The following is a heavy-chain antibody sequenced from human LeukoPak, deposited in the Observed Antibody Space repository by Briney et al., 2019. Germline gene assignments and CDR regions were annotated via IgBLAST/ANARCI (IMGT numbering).Heavy chain of an antibody. J-gene: IGHJ6*03. V-gene: IGHV3-23*01. CDR1: GFTFSSYG. CDR2: ISGSGGST. D-gene: IGHD2-15*01. CDR3: AKGSKTCSGGSCYDVYYYYMDV. Sequence: GGTLRLSCAASGFTFSSYGMSWVRQAPGKGLEWVSAISGSGGSTYYADSVKGRFTISRDNSKNTLYLQMNSLRAEDTAVYYCAKGSKTCSGGSCYDVYYYYMDVWGKGTTVTISS.